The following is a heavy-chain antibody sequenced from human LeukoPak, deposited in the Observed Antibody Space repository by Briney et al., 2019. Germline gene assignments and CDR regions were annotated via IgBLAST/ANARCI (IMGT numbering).Heavy chain of an antibody. CDR1: GGSIISYY. J-gene: IGHJ4*02. CDR2: ISYRGST. CDR3: AREKYYYDSSGYYFGY. V-gene: IGHV4-59*01. D-gene: IGHD3-22*01. Sequence: SSETLSLTCTVSGGSIISYYWSWIRQPPGKGLEWIGYISYRGSTNYNPSLKSRVTISVDTSKNQFSLRLSSVTAADTAVYYCAREKYYYDSSGYYFGYWGQGTLVTVSS.